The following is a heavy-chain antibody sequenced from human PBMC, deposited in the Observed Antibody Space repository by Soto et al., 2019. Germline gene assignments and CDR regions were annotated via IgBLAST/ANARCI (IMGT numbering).Heavy chain of an antibody. V-gene: IGHV4-38-2*01. CDR2: IYQSGST. J-gene: IGHJ5*02. CDR3: TRRRPASWFDH. CDR1: GDSINSGYY. Sequence: PXETLSLTCAVAGDSINSGYYWGWIRQPPVKGLEWIGSIYQSGSTYYNPSLKSRVTISVDTSKNQFSLKLSSVTAADTAVYYCTRRRPASWFDHWGQGNLVTVSS.